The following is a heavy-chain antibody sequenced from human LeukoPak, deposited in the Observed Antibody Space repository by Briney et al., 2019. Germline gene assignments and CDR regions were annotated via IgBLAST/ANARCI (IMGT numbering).Heavy chain of an antibody. V-gene: IGHV3-23*01. Sequence: GSLRRSCAASGFTFSSYGMSWVRQAPGKGLEWVAGISDSGGRTNYADSVKGRFTISRDNPKNTLHLQMNSLRAEDTAVYFCAKRGVVIRVILVGFHKEAYYFDSWGQGALVTGSS. CDR3: AKRGVVIRVILVGFHKEAYYFDS. D-gene: IGHD3-22*01. J-gene: IGHJ4*02. CDR2: ISDSGGRT. CDR1: GFTFSSYG.